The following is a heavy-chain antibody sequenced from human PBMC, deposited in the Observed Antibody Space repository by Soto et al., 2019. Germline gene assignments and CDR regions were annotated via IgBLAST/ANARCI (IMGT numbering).Heavy chain of an antibody. Sequence: QVQLVQSGAEVKKPGSSVTVSCKASGGTFSSYAISWVRQAPVQGLEWMGGVIPIVGTANYAQKFQGRVTITADKSTSTAYMELSSLRSEDTAVYYCAMCRPGGITIFGVAKRPFDYWGQGTLVTVSS. CDR2: VIPIVGTA. CDR1: GGTFSSYA. J-gene: IGHJ4*02. D-gene: IGHD3-3*01. V-gene: IGHV1-69*06. CDR3: AMCRPGGITIFGVAKRPFDY.